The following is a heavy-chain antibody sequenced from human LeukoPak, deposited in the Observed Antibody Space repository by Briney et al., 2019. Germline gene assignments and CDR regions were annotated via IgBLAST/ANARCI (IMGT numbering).Heavy chain of an antibody. CDR1: GFSFSSFA. D-gene: IGHD4-17*01. Sequence: GGSLRPSCAASGFSFSSFAMTWVRQAPGKGLEWVSSITGGHYPTYNTDSVKGRFTISRDNSKNTLYLQMNSLRADDTAVYYCTKDPNGDYVGAFDPWGQGTLVTVSS. J-gene: IGHJ5*02. CDR3: TKDPNGDYVGAFDP. V-gene: IGHV3-23*01. CDR2: ITGGHYPT.